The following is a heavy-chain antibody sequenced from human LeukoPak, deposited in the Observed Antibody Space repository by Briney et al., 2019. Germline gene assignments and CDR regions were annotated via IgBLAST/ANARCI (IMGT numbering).Heavy chain of an antibody. Sequence: PGGSLRLSCAASGFTFSSYWMSWVRQAPGKGLEWVANIKQDGSEKYYVDSVKGRFTISRDNAKNSLYLQMNSLRAEDTAVYYCATPGSPGDYGPSDYWGQGTLVTVSS. CDR3: ATPGSPGDYGPSDY. CDR2: IKQDGSEK. V-gene: IGHV3-7*01. D-gene: IGHD4-17*01. J-gene: IGHJ4*02. CDR1: GFTFSSYW.